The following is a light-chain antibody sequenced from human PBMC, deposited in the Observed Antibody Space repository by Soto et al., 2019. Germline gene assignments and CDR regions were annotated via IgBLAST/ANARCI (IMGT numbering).Light chain of an antibody. J-gene: IGLJ2*01. CDR2: DNN. CDR1: SSNIGNNY. V-gene: IGLV1-51*01. CDR3: ATWYGSLPGEV. Sequence: QSVLTQSPSVSAAPGQTVTISCTGSSSNIGNNYVSWYQQLPGTAPKLLIYDNNKRPSGIPDRFSGSKSGTSGTLDITGRQTGDEADYYCATWYGSLPGEVFGGGTKVTVL.